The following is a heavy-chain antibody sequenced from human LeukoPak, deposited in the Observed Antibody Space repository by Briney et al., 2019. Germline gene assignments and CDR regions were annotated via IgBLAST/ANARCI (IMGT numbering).Heavy chain of an antibody. CDR2: ISYDGSNK. D-gene: IGHD5-18*01. V-gene: IGHV3-30-3*01. CDR1: GFDFSSNW. CDR3: ARDLASGYSYGWLDY. J-gene: IGHJ4*02. Sequence: GGSLRLSCAASGFDFSSNWMHWVRQAPGKGLEWVAVISYDGSNKYYADSVKGRFTISRDNSKNTLYLQMNSLRAEDTAVYYCARDLASGYSYGWLDYWGQGTLVTVSS.